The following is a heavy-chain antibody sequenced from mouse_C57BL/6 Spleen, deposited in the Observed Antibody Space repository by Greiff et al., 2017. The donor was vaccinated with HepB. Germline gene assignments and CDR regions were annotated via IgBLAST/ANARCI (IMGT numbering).Heavy chain of an antibody. Sequence: QVHVKQPGAELVKPGASVKLSCKASGYTFTSYWMQWVKQRPGQGLEWIGEIDPSDSYTNYNQKLKGKATLTVDTSSSTAYMQLSSLTSEDSAVYYCARGYYGRNPWYFDVWGTGTTVTVSS. J-gene: IGHJ1*03. CDR2: IDPSDSYT. CDR3: ARGYYGRNPWYFDV. V-gene: IGHV1-50*01. D-gene: IGHD1-1*01. CDR1: GYTFTSYW.